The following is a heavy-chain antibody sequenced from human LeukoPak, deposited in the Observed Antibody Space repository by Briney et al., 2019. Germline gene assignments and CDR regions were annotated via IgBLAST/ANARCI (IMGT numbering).Heavy chain of an antibody. J-gene: IGHJ3*02. CDR3: VKDIWELVAFDI. CDR1: GLTFSSYW. D-gene: IGHD1-26*01. Sequence: VGSLRLSCEVSGLTFSSYWMHWVRQAPGKGLEYVSAISSNGGSTYYADSVKGRFTISRDNSKNALYLQMSSLRAEDTAVYYCVKDIWELVAFDIWGQGTMVTVSS. CDR2: ISSNGGST. V-gene: IGHV3-64D*06.